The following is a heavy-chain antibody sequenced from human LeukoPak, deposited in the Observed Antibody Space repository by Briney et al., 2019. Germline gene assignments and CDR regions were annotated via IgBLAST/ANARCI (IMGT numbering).Heavy chain of an antibody. CDR3: ARDAFYYDYVWGSYRPMYYFDY. CDR1: GFTFSSYG. D-gene: IGHD3-16*02. V-gene: IGHV3-33*01. J-gene: IGHJ4*02. Sequence: PGRSLRLSCAASGFTFSSYGMHWVRQAPGKGLEWVAVIWYDGSNKYYADSVKGRFTISRDNSKNTLYLQMNSLGAEDTAVYYCARDAFYYDYVWGSYRPMYYFDYWGQGTLVTVSS. CDR2: IWYDGSNK.